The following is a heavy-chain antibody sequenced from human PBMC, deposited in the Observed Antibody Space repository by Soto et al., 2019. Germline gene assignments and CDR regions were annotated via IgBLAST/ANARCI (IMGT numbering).Heavy chain of an antibody. CDR2: INHSGST. D-gene: IGHD3-3*01. CDR3: ARVGGYYDFWSGYSKAFYFDY. CDR1: GGSFSGYY. Sequence: QVQLQQWGAGLLKPSETLSLTCAVYGGSFSGYYWSWIRQPPGKGLEWIGEINHSGSTNYNPSLKSRVTISVDTSKNQFSLKLSTVTAADTAVYYCARVGGYYDFWSGYSKAFYFDYWGQGTLVTVSS. J-gene: IGHJ4*02. V-gene: IGHV4-34*01.